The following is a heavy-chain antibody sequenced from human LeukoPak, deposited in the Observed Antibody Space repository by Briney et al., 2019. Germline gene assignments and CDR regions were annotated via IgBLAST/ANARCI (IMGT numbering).Heavy chain of an antibody. V-gene: IGHV4-34*01. CDR2: INHSGST. CDR1: GGSFSGYY. Sequence: SETLSLTCAVYGGSFSGYYWSWIRQPPGKGLEWIGEINHSGSTNYNPSLKSRVTISVDTSKNQFSLKLSSVTAADTAVYYCARDDSSGYPFDYWGQGTLVTVSS. CDR3: ARDDSSGYPFDY. D-gene: IGHD3-22*01. J-gene: IGHJ4*02.